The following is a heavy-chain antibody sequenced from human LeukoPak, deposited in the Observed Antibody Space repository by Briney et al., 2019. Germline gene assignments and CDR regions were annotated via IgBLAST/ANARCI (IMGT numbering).Heavy chain of an antibody. J-gene: IGHJ4*02. CDR3: ASTDRYSGSSEIFDY. D-gene: IGHD6-6*01. V-gene: IGHV1-2*06. CDR1: GYTFTGYY. Sequence: GASVKVSCKASGYTFTGYYMHWVRQAPGQGLEWMGRINPNSGGTNYAQKFQGRVTMTRDTSISTAYMELSRLRSDDTAVYYCASTDRYSGSSEIFDYWGQGTLVTVSS. CDR2: INPNSGGT.